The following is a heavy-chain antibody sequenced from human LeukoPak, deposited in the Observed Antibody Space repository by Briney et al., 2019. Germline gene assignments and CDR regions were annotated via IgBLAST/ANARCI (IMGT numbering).Heavy chain of an antibody. CDR3: ARDLVTVTKGFDI. J-gene: IGHJ3*02. CDR1: DDSFSSHY. CDR2: ISYIGRS. V-gene: IGHV4-59*11. Sequence: SETLSLTCAVSDDSFSSHYWTWIRQPPGKGLEWIGYISYIGRSNYNPSLKSRVTISIDTSKNQFSLKLTSVTAADTAVYYCARDLVTVTKGFDIWGQGTMVSVSS. D-gene: IGHD4-17*01.